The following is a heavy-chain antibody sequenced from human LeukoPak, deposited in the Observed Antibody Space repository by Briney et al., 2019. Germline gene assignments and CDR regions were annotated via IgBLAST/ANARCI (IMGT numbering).Heavy chain of an antibody. Sequence: SETLSLTCAVSGGSITSGDYSWNWIRQPPGKGLEWIGYIYYTGSTYYNPSLKSRVTISVDTSKNQFSLKLSSVTAADTAVYYCARDQYGSGDGYYMDVWGKGTTVTMSS. CDR3: ARDQYGSGDGYYMDV. CDR2: IYYTGST. V-gene: IGHV4-30-4*07. D-gene: IGHD3-10*01. CDR1: GGSITSGDYS. J-gene: IGHJ6*03.